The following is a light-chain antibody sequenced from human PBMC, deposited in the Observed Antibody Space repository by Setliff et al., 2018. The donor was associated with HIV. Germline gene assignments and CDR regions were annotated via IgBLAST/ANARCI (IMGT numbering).Light chain of an antibody. CDR2: EVS. J-gene: IGLJ1*01. V-gene: IGLV2-14*01. CDR3: SSYSTTGTL. Sequence: QSVLTQPASVSGSPGQSITISCTGTSSDVGTYDFVSWFQQRPGKAPKLIIYEVSYRPSGVSDRFSGSKSGNSASLVISGLQAEDEADYHCSSYSTTGTLFGPGTKVT. CDR1: SSDVGTYDF.